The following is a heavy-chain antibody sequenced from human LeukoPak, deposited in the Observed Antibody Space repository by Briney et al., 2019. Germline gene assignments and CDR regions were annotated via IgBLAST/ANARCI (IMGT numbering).Heavy chain of an antibody. J-gene: IGHJ4*02. CDR2: IYYSGST. CDR1: GISISSYY. CDR3: ARGQVLADY. Sequence: SETLSLTCTVSGISISSYYWSWIRQPPGKGLEWIGCIYYSGSTNYNPSLKSRVTISVDTSKNQFSLKLSSVTAADTAVYYCARGQVLADYWGQGTLVTVSS. V-gene: IGHV4-59*08.